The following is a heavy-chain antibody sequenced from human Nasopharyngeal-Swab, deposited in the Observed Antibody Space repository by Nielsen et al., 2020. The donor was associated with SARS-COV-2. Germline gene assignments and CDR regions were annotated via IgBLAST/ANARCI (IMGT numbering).Heavy chain of an antibody. CDR1: GFTVSSNY. CDR3: ARDGSGCSYGLLDY. D-gene: IGHD5-18*01. CDR2: IYSGGST. V-gene: IGHV3-66*01. J-gene: IGHJ4*02. Sequence: GESLKISCAASGFTVSSNYMSWVRQAPGKGLEWVSVIYSGGSTYYADSVKGRFTISRDNSKNTLYLQMNSLRAEDTAVYYCARDGSGCSYGLLDYWGQGTMVTVSS.